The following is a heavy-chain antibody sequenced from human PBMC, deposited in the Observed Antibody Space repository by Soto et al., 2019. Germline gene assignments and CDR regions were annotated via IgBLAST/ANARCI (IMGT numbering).Heavy chain of an antibody. V-gene: IGHV1-2*02. Sequence: XSVKVSCKASGYTFTSYYMHLVRQAPGQGLEWMGWINPNSGGTNYAQKFQGRVTMTRDTSISTAYMELSRLRSDDTAVYYCARGRLLNDFLVPLAYWGQGTLVTVSS. D-gene: IGHD3-3*01. J-gene: IGHJ4*02. CDR2: INPNSGGT. CDR3: ARGRLLNDFLVPLAY. CDR1: GYTFTSYY.